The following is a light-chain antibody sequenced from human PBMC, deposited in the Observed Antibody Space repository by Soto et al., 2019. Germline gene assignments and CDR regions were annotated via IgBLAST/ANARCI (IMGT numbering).Light chain of an antibody. Sequence: SSELTQPPSVSVAPGKTASVACGGSIIGSKSLHWYQKKSGQAPVLVMYYGSDRPSWIPERCSGSNSGNTATLTISRVEAGDEADYYCQVWDISSGHVVFGGGTKLTVL. CDR1: IIGSKS. CDR2: YGS. V-gene: IGLV3-21*04. J-gene: IGLJ3*02. CDR3: QVWDISSGHVV.